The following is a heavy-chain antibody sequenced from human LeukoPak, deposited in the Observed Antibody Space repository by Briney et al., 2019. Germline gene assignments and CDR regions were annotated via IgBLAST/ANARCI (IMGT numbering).Heavy chain of an antibody. J-gene: IGHJ4*02. CDR1: GGSISSYY. CDR3: ARAPHYYDSSGYYWDY. D-gene: IGHD3-22*01. V-gene: IGHV4-59*01. Sequence: PSETLSLTCTVSGGSISSYYWSWIRQPPGKGLEWIGYIYYSGSTNYNPSLKSRVTISVDTSMNQFSLKLSSVTAADTAVYYCARAPHYYDSSGYYWDYWGQGTLVTVSS. CDR2: IYYSGST.